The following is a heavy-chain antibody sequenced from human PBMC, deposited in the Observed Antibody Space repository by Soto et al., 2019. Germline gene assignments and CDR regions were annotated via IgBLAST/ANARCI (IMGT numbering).Heavy chain of an antibody. CDR3: ARVAY. V-gene: IGHV3-11*06. Sequence: PGGSLRLSCAASGFTFSDSYMIWIRQAPGKGLEWVASISSGSSDTWYADSVKGRFIISRDNAQNSLFLQMNTLRPEDTAMYYCARVAYWGPGTQVTVSS. J-gene: IGHJ4*02. CDR1: GFTFSDSY. CDR2: ISSGSSDT.